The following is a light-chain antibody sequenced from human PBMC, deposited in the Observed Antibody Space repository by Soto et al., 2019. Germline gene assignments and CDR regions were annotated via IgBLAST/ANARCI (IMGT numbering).Light chain of an antibody. CDR2: DAS. CDR1: QDISNY. J-gene: IGKJ3*01. V-gene: IGKV1-33*01. CDR3: QKYDNLPFT. Sequence: DIQMTQSPSSLSASVGDRVTLTSQASQDISNYLNWYQQKPGKAPKLLIYDASNLETGVPSRFSGSGSGTDFTLTISSLQPEEIATYYCQKYDNLPFTVGTGTKVDIK.